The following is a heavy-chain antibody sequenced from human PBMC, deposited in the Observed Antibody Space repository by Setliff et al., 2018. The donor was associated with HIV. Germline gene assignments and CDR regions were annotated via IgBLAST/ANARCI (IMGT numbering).Heavy chain of an antibody. Sequence: SETLSLTCTVSGASISGHYWTWIRQPPGKGLEWIGYVYYNGITNYNPSLKSRVTISLDTSKIQFALKLSSVTTADTAIYYCAGSKGATRPSAEYFQNWGQGTLVTV. J-gene: IGHJ1*01. D-gene: IGHD1-26*01. CDR2: VYYNGIT. V-gene: IGHV4-59*11. CDR3: AGSKGATRPSAEYFQN. CDR1: GASISGHY.